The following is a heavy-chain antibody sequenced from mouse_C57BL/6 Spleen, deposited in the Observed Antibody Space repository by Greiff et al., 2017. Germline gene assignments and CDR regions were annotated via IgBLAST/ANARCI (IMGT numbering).Heavy chain of an antibody. CDR1: GFNIKDDY. J-gene: IGHJ1*03. Sequence: VQLQQSGAELVRPGASVKLSCTASGFNIKDDYMHWVKQRPEQGLEWIGWIDPENGDTEYASKFQGKATITADPSSNTAYLQLSSLTSEDTAVYYCTSITTVVANWYFDVWGTGTTGTVSS. CDR3: TSITTVVANWYFDV. CDR2: IDPENGDT. V-gene: IGHV14-4*01. D-gene: IGHD1-1*01.